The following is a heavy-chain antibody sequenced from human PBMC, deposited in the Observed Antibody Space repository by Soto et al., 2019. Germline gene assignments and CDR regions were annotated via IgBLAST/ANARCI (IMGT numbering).Heavy chain of an antibody. D-gene: IGHD6-19*01. Sequence: EVQLLESGGGLVQPGGSLRLSCAASGFTFSSYAMSWVRQAPGKGLEWVSAISGSGGSTYYADSLKGRFTISRDNSKNTLYLQMNSLRAEDTAVYYCAKDALSSSSGWSPADAFDIWGQGTMVTVSS. CDR3: AKDALSSSSGWSPADAFDI. V-gene: IGHV3-23*01. CDR1: GFTFSSYA. CDR2: ISGSGGST. J-gene: IGHJ3*02.